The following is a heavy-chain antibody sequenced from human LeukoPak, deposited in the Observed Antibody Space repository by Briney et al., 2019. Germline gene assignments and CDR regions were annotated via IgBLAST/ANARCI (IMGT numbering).Heavy chain of an antibody. Sequence: SVKVSCKASGGTFSSYAISWVRQAPGQGLEWMGGIIPIFGTANYAQKFQGRVTITADESTSTAYMELSSLRSEDTAVYYCARETSRAQTTHATGYSGYNWFDPWGQGTLVTVSS. V-gene: IGHV1-69*13. CDR1: GGTFSSYA. CDR3: ARETSRAQTTHATGYSGYNWFDP. J-gene: IGHJ5*02. CDR2: IIPIFGTA. D-gene: IGHD5-12*01.